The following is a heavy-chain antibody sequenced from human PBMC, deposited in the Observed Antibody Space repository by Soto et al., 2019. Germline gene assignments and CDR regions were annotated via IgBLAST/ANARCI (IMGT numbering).Heavy chain of an antibody. CDR2: INSDGST. D-gene: IGHD6-13*01. Sequence: GGSLRLSCAASGFTFSTYWMHWIRQVPGKGLEWVSRINSDGSTYYADSVKGRFTISRDNSKNTLYLQMNSLRAEDTAVYYCAKDRERDAWYEDYWGQGTLVTVSS. V-gene: IGHV3-23*01. CDR1: GFTFSTYW. J-gene: IGHJ4*02. CDR3: AKDRERDAWYEDY.